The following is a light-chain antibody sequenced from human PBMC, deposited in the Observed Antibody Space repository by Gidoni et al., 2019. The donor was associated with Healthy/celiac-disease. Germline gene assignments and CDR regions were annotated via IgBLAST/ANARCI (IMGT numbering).Light chain of an antibody. Sequence: DIVMTQSPLSLPVTPGEPASLSCRSSQSLLHSNGYNYLDWYLQKPGPSPQLLIYLGSNRASGVPDRFSGSGSGTDFTLKISRLEAEDVGVYYCMQALQTPLFTFGPGTKVDIK. CDR1: QSLLHSNGYNY. J-gene: IGKJ3*01. CDR2: LGS. V-gene: IGKV2-28*01. CDR3: MQALQTPLFT.